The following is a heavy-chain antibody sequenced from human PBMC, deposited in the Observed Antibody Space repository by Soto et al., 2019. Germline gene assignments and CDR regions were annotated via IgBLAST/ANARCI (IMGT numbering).Heavy chain of an antibody. V-gene: IGHV3-23*01. CDR2: ISGSGGST. CDR1: GFTFSSDA. D-gene: IGHD3-10*01. Sequence: AGTLRLSCAVSGFTFSSDAMSWVRQAHGKGLEWVSAISGSGGSTYYADSVKGRFTISRDNSKNTLYLRMNSLRAEDTAVYYCAKDLYYGSGPRDYWGQGTLVTVSS. J-gene: IGHJ4*02. CDR3: AKDLYYGSGPRDY.